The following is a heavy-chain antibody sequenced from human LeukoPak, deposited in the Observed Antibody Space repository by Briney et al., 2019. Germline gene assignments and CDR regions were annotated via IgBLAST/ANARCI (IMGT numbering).Heavy chain of an antibody. CDR1: GDSVSSIKGT. D-gene: IGHD6-19*01. CDR3: AGDVGTSGWYTFDY. J-gene: IGHJ4*02. Sequence: SHTLSGTCAMSGDSVSSIKGTWNWIRQSPSKGLEWLGRTYYRSKWYNDYAVSMRGRITINPDTSKNQFSLQLNSVTPEDTAVYYCAGDVGTSGWYTFDYWGQGTLVSVSS. CDR2: TYYRSKWYN. V-gene: IGHV6-1*01.